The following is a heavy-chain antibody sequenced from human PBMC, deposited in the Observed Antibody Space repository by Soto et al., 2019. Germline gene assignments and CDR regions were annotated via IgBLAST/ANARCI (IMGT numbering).Heavy chain of an antibody. CDR1: GGSISSHY. J-gene: IGHJ6*02. CDR3: ARDGREASGIDV. D-gene: IGHD1-26*01. V-gene: IGHV4-59*11. CDR2: IYYRGNT. Sequence: QVQLQESGPGLVKPSETLSLTCTVSGGSISSHYWSWVRQAPGKGLEWIGCIYYRGNTFYNPALKSRGTISVDTSNNQCSRKLDSVTPADTAVDYCARDGREASGIDVWGQGTAVTVSS.